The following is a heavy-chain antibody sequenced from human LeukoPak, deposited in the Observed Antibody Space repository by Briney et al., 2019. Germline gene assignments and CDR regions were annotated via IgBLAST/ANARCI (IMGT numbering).Heavy chain of an antibody. V-gene: IGHV4-59*01. D-gene: IGHD3-22*01. CDR3: ARALDSSGTFDY. Sequence: SETLSLTCTVSGGSINNSYWTWIRQPPGKGLEWIGHIYYSGSTNYSPSLKSRVTISVDTSKNQFSLKLSSVTAADTAVYYCARALDSSGTFDYWGQGTLVTVSS. CDR1: GGSINNSY. J-gene: IGHJ4*02. CDR2: IYYSGST.